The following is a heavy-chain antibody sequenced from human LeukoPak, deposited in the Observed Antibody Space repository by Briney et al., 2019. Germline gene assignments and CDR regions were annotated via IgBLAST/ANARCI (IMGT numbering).Heavy chain of an antibody. CDR2: IYTSGST. V-gene: IGHV4-4*07. J-gene: IGHJ4*02. CDR3: ARDNNYYGSGSYHDY. CDR1: GGSISSYY. D-gene: IGHD3-10*01. Sequence: SETLSLTCTVSGGSISSYYWSWIRQPAGKGLEWIGRIYTSGSTNYNPSLKSRVTMSLDTSKNQFSLKLSSVTAADTAVYYCARDNNYYGSGSYHDYWGQGTLVTVSS.